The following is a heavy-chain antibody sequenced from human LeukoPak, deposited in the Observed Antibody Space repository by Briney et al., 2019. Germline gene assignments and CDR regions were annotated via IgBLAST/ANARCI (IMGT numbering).Heavy chain of an antibody. Sequence: GGSLRLSCAASGFTFSSYSMNWVRQAPGKGLEWVSYISSSSSTIYYADSVKGRFTISRDNAKNSPYLQMNSLRAEDTAVYYCARVSYDSSLDYWGQGTLVTVSS. CDR1: GFTFSSYS. V-gene: IGHV3-48*01. CDR2: ISSSSSTI. J-gene: IGHJ4*02. CDR3: ARVSYDSSLDY. D-gene: IGHD3-22*01.